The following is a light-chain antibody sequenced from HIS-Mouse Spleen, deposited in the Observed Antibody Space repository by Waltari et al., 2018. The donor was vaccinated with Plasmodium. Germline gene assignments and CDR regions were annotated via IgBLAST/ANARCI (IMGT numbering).Light chain of an antibody. CDR1: SSDVGGYNY. CDR3: CSYAGSYTLV. J-gene: IGLJ2*01. Sequence: QSALTQPRSVSGSPGPSVTISCTGTSSDVGGYNYVSWYQQHPGKAPKLRLYDVSKRPSGVPDRFSGSKSGNTASLTISGLQAEDEADYYCCSYAGSYTLVFGGGTKLTVL. CDR2: DVS. V-gene: IGLV2-11*01.